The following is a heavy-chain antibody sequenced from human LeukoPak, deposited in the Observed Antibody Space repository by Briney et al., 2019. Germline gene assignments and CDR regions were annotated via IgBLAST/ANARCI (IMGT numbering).Heavy chain of an antibody. CDR3: AQETPVTARAMAV. D-gene: IGHD4-17*01. V-gene: IGHV3-66*01. Sequence: GGSLRLSCAASGLTVSTNYWSWVRQAPGKGLEWVSVLYSGGSTFYADSVKGRFTISRDNSKNTLYLRMDSLRAEDTAVYYCAQETPVTARAMAVWGQGATVTVSS. CDR2: LYSGGST. J-gene: IGHJ6*02. CDR1: GLTVSTNY.